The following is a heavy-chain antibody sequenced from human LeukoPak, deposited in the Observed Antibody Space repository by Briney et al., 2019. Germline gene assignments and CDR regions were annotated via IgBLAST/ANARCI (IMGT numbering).Heavy chain of an antibody. V-gene: IGHV4-31*03. CDR2: IYYSGST. CDR3: ARAPVDTAMVSGVYFDY. D-gene: IGHD5-18*01. J-gene: IGHJ4*02. CDR1: GGSISSGGYY. Sequence: PSQTLSLTCTVSGGSISSGGYYWSWIRQHPGKGLEWIGYIYYSGSTYYNPSLKSRVTISVDTSMNQFSLKLSSVTAADTAVYYCARAPVDTAMVSGVYFDYWGQGTLVTVSS.